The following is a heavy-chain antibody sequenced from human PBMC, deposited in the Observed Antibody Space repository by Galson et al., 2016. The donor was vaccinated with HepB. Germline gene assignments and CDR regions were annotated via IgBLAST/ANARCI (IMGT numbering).Heavy chain of an antibody. D-gene: IGHD3-10*01. CDR1: GGSISSATYY. V-gene: IGHV4-39*01. Sequence: SETLSLTCTVSGGSISSATYYYCWVRQPPGKGLEWIGSINYRGRTYYNRSLASRVTMSVDTSNHQFSLKLSSVTASDAAVYFCAGLVEDVANYFHDWGQGALVTVSS. J-gene: IGHJ4*02. CDR2: INYRGRT. CDR3: AGLVEDVANYFHD.